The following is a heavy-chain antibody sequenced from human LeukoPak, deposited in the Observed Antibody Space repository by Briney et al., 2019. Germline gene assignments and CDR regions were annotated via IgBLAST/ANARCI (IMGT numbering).Heavy chain of an antibody. CDR1: GGSISIGSYY. CDR3: AREIAPAGTCEY. CDR2: IHTSGST. J-gene: IGHJ4*02. Sequence: PSRTLSLTCTVSGGSISIGSYYWSWIRQPAGKGLEWIGRIHTSGSTNYNPSLKSRVTVSVDTSRNQFSLMLRSVTAADTAVYYCAREIAPAGTCEYWGQGTLVTVSS. V-gene: IGHV4-61*02. D-gene: IGHD6-13*01.